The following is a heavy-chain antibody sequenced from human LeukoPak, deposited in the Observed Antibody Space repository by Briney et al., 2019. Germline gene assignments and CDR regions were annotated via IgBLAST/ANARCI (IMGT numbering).Heavy chain of an antibody. J-gene: IGHJ3*02. CDR3: ARLSDSISCFGFDI. CDR1: GFSFSSYW. CDR2: IKQDESEK. V-gene: IGHV3-7*01. Sequence: PGGSLRLSCEASGFSFSSYWMSWVRQAPAKGLEWVANIKQDESEKYYVDSVKGRFTISRDNAKKSLYLQMNSLRVEDTGVYYCARLSDSISCFGFDIWGQGTTVTVSS. D-gene: IGHD2-2*01.